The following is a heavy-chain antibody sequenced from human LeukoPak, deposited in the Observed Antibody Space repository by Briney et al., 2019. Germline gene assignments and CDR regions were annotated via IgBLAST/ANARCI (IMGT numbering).Heavy chain of an antibody. CDR1: GGSFSGYY. Sequence: KPSETLSLTCAVYGGSFSGYYWSWIRQPPGKGLEWIGEINHSGSTNYNPSLKSRVTISVDTSKNQFSLKLSSVTAADTAVYHCALTPYDFWSGYFFDYWGQGTLVTVSS. V-gene: IGHV4-34*01. CDR2: INHSGST. J-gene: IGHJ4*02. D-gene: IGHD3-3*01. CDR3: ALTPYDFWSGYFFDY.